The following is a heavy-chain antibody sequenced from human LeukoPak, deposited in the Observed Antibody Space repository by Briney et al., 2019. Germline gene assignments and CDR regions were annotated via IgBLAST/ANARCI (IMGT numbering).Heavy chain of an antibody. CDR3: ARDRVRSSGYASIYNWFDP. J-gene: IGHJ5*02. Sequence: SVKVSCKASGGTFSSYAISWVRQAPGQGLEWMGGIIPIFGTANYAQKFQGRVTITADESTSTAYMELSSLRSEDTAVYYCARDRVRSSGYASIYNWFDPWGQGTLVTVSS. CDR2: IIPIFGTA. D-gene: IGHD3-22*01. CDR1: GGTFSSYA. V-gene: IGHV1-69*13.